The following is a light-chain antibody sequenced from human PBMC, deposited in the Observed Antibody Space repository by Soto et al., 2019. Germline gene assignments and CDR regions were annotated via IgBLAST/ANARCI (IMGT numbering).Light chain of an antibody. CDR2: EVS. J-gene: IGLJ1*01. CDR1: SSDVGGYNY. CDR3: SSYVGSNTFV. Sequence: QSVLTQPPAASGSPGKSVTISCTGTSSDVGGYNYVSWYQQHPGKAPKLMIYEVSKRPSGVHDRFSGSKSGNTASLTVSGLQAEYEADYYCSSYVGSNTFVFGNGTKLTVL. V-gene: IGLV2-8*01.